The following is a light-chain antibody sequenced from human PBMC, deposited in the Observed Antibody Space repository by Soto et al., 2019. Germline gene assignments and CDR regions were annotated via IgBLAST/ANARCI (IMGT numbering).Light chain of an antibody. CDR1: SSDVGGYNF. CDR3: CAYAGSGSVV. V-gene: IGLV2-23*02. CDR2: NVS. J-gene: IGLJ3*02. Sequence: QSALTQPASVSGSPGQSITISCTGTSSDVGGYNFVTWYQQHPGKAPKLIICNVSERPSGVSNRFSGSKSGNTASLTISGLQAEDEADYYCCAYAGSGSVVFGGGTKLTVL.